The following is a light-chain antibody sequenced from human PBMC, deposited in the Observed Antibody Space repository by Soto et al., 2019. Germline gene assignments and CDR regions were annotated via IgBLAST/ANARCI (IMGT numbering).Light chain of an antibody. CDR2: LKSDGSH. Sequence: QLVLTQSPSASASLGASVKLTCTLSSGHSSYAIAWHQQQPDKGPRFLMKLKSDGSHTKGDGIPHRFSGSSSGAERYLTISSLQSEDEADYYCQTWGTGIWVFGGGTQLTVL. CDR1: SGHSSYA. CDR3: QTWGTGIWV. V-gene: IGLV4-69*01. J-gene: IGLJ3*02.